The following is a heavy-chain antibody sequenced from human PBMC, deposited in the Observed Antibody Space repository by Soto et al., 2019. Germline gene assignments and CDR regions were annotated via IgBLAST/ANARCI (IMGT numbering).Heavy chain of an antibody. CDR2: FDPEDGET. Sequence: GASVKVSCKVSGYTLTELSMHCVRQAPGKGLEWMGGFDPEDGETIYAQKFQGRVTMTEDTSTDTAYMELSSLRSEDTAVYYCATDGPPGIAAAATAGGYWGQGTLVTVSS. D-gene: IGHD6-13*01. CDR1: GYTLTELS. J-gene: IGHJ4*02. CDR3: ATDGPPGIAAAATAGGY. V-gene: IGHV1-24*01.